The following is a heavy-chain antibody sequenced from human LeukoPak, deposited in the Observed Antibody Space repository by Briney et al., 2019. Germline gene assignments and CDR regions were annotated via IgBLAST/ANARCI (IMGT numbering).Heavy chain of an antibody. V-gene: IGHV3-30*18. J-gene: IGHJ4*02. CDR2: ISNDGNNK. CDR3: AKEIYFGSGSYPDY. Sequence: GGSLRLSCAASGFTFSSYGIHWVRQAPGKGLEWVVAISNDGNNKYYADSVKGRFTISRDNSKNTLYLQMNSLRAEDTAVYYCAKEIYFGSGSYPDYWGQGTLVIVSS. D-gene: IGHD3-10*01. CDR1: GFTFSSYG.